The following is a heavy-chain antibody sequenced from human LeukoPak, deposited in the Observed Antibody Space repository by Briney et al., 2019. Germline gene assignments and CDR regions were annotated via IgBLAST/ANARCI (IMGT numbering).Heavy chain of an antibody. CDR2: IYPGDSDT. CDR1: GYSFTSYW. J-gene: IGHJ3*02. V-gene: IGHV5-51*01. CDR3: ARSEHGITIFGVVIGGGTPAFDI. D-gene: IGHD3-3*01. Sequence: GESLKISCKGSGYSFTSYWIGWVRQMPGKGLEWMGIIYPGDSDTRYSPPFQGQVTISADKSISTAYLQWSSLKASDTAMYYCARSEHGITIFGVVIGGGTPAFDIWGRGTMVTVSS.